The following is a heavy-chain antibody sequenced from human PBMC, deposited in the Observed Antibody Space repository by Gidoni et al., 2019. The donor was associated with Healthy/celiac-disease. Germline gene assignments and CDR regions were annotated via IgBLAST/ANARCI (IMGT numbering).Heavy chain of an antibody. CDR2: INSDGSST. CDR3: ARSPIAAGQYYYGMDV. Sequence: EVQLVESGGGLVQPGGSLRLSCAASGFTFSSYWMHWVRQAPGKGLVWVSRINSDGSSTSYAASVKGRFTISRDNAKNTLYLQMNSLRAEDTAVYYCARSPIAAGQYYYGMDVWGQGTTVTVSS. J-gene: IGHJ6*02. V-gene: IGHV3-74*01. CDR1: GFTFSSYW. D-gene: IGHD6-13*01.